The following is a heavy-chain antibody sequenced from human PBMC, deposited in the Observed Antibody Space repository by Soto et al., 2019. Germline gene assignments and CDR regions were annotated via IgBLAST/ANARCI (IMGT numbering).Heavy chain of an antibody. V-gene: IGHV1-69*01. CDR1: GGTFSSYA. Sequence: QVQLVQSGAEVKKPGSSVKVSCKASGGTFSSYAISWVRQAPGQGLEWMGGIIPIFGTANYAQKFQGRVTIPADESTSTAYMELSSLRSEDTAVYYCARDGVVLTGYSEGCFDYWGQGTLVTVSS. J-gene: IGHJ4*02. CDR2: IIPIFGTA. D-gene: IGHD3-9*01. CDR3: ARDGVVLTGYSEGCFDY.